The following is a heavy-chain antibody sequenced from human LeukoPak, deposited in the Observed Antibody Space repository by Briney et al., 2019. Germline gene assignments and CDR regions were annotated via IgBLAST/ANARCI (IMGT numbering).Heavy chain of an antibody. CDR3: ARDTPNLYCSGGSCYSDY. D-gene: IGHD2-15*01. CDR1: GFTFSSYA. Sequence: PGGSLRLSCAASGFTFSSYAMSWVRQAPGKGLEWVSAISGIGASTYYADSVKGRFTISRDNAKNSLYLQMNSLRAEDTAVHYCARDTPNLYCSGGSCYSDYWGQGTLVTVSS. V-gene: IGHV3-23*01. CDR2: ISGIGAST. J-gene: IGHJ4*02.